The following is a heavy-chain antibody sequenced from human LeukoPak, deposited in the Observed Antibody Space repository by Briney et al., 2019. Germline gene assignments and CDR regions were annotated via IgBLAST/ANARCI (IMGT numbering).Heavy chain of an antibody. Sequence: PSETLSLTCTVSGGSISSYYWSWIRQPARKGLEWIGRIYTSGSTNYNPSLKSRVTMSVDTSKTQFSLKLSSVTAADTAVYYCARSSWGYYYYYMDVWGKGTTVTVSS. CDR3: ARSSWGYYYYYMDV. V-gene: IGHV4-4*07. CDR2: IYTSGST. D-gene: IGHD6-13*01. CDR1: GGSISSYY. J-gene: IGHJ6*03.